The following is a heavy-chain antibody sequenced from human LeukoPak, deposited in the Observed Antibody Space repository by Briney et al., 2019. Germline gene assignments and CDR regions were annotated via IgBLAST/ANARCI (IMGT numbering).Heavy chain of an antibody. CDR3: AREYYLDH. Sequence: GGSLRPSCAASGFRFSTFEMNWVRQAPGKGLEWISYISSSGSTVHYADSVKGRFTVSRDNAQNSLFLQMNGLRDEDTAIYYCAREYYLDHWGQGTLVTVSS. CDR2: ISSSGSTV. CDR1: GFRFSTFE. V-gene: IGHV3-48*03. D-gene: IGHD3-10*01. J-gene: IGHJ4*02.